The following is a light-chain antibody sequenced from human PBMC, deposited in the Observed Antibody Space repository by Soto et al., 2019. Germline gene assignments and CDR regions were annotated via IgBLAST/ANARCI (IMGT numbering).Light chain of an antibody. CDR1: SSDVGGYNY. CDR2: EVT. CDR3: SSFAGTNSFV. V-gene: IGLV2-8*01. Sequence: QSVLTQPPSASGSPGQSVAISCTGTSSDVGGYNYVSWYQQHPGKAPKLIIYEVTRRPSGVPDRIFGSKSYTTASLTVSGRDAEGEAGYYCSSFAGTNSFVFGTGTKLTVL. J-gene: IGLJ1*01.